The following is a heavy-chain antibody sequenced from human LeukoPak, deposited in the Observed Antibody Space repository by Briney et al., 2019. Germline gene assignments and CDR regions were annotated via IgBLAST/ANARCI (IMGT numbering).Heavy chain of an antibody. J-gene: IGHJ4*02. D-gene: IGHD2-15*01. CDR1: GFTFSDYA. CDR2: IPYDGSNK. V-gene: IGHV3-30*04. Sequence: PGGSLRLSCTASGFTFSDYAIHWVRQAPGKGLEWVAVIPYDGSNKYYTDSVQGRFTISRDNSKNTLYLQMNSLRTEDTALYYCVRTDCSGGSCYPNFDYWGQGTLVTVSS. CDR3: VRTDCSGGSCYPNFDY.